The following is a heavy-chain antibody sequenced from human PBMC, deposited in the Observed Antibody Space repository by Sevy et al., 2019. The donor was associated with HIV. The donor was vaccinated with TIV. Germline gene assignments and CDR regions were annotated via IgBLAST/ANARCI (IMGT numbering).Heavy chain of an antibody. CDR1: GFTFSSYS. Sequence: GGFLRLSCAASGFTFSSYSMNWVRQAPGKGLEWVSYISSSSSTIYYADSVKGRFTISRDNAKNSLYLQMNSLRDEDTAVYYCARDSRGSIFGVVIEFDYWGQGTLVTVSS. CDR3: ARDSRGSIFGVVIEFDY. CDR2: ISSSSSTI. D-gene: IGHD3-3*01. V-gene: IGHV3-48*02. J-gene: IGHJ4*02.